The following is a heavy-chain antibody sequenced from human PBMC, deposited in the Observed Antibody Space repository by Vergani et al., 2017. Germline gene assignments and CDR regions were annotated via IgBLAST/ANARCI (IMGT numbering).Heavy chain of an antibody. V-gene: IGHV3-23*04. D-gene: IGHD5-12*01. CDR1: GFSFPGYA. CDR3: TKGSRGYTGYFFDY. CDR2: VSGSSATP. Sequence: EMQLVESGGGLVQPGGSLRLSCEASGFSFPGYAMSWVRQAPGKGLEWVSSVSGSSATPYYADSVKGRFIISRDNSKNTLHLQMNSLRADDTAVYYCTKGSRGYTGYFFDYWGQGTLATVSS. J-gene: IGHJ4*02.